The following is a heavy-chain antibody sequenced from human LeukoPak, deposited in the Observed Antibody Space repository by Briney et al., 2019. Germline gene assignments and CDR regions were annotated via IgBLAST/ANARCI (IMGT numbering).Heavy chain of an antibody. J-gene: IGHJ4*02. CDR2: IYYSGST. Sequence: SETLSLTCIVSGDSISSGSYYWGWIRQPPGKGLEWIGSIYYSGSTYYNPSLKSRVTISVDTSKNQFSLKLSSVTAADTAVYYCAREDSSGWYRGNGYFDYWGQGTLVTVSS. D-gene: IGHD6-19*01. V-gene: IGHV4-39*02. CDR1: GDSISSGSYY. CDR3: AREDSSGWYRGNGYFDY.